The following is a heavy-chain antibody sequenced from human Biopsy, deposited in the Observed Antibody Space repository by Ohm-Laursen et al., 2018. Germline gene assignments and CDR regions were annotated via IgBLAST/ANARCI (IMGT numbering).Heavy chain of an antibody. V-gene: IGHV4-31*02. D-gene: IGHD2/OR15-2a*01. J-gene: IGHJ6*02. CDR3: ARATNSTGWPYYYFYGMDV. CDR2: IYYSGST. Sequence: TLSLTWTVSGASIISGGHFWNWIRQHPGKGLEWIGYIYYSGSTYYNPSLKSRVSISVDTSKNQFSLRLNSVTAADTAVYYCARATNSTGWPYYYFYGMDVWGQGTTVTVSS. CDR1: GASIISGGHF.